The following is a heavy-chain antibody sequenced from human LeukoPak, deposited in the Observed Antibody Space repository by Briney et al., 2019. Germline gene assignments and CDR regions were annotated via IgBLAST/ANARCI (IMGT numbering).Heavy chain of an antibody. CDR1: GFTFSSYS. D-gene: IGHD2-15*01. Sequence: GGSLRLSGAASGFTFSSYSMDWVRQAPGKGLEWVSSISSSSNNIYYADSVKGRFTISRDNGKNSLYLLMNSLRAEDTAVYYCATDRWGGYCSGGSCYFDYWGQGTLVTVSS. V-gene: IGHV3-21*01. CDR3: ATDRWGGYCSGGSCYFDY. CDR2: ISSSSNNI. J-gene: IGHJ4*02.